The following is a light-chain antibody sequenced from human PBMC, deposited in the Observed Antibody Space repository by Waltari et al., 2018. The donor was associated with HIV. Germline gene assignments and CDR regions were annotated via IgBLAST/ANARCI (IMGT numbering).Light chain of an antibody. V-gene: IGLV3-1*01. J-gene: IGLJ2*01. CDR3: QAWDSHNVI. CDR1: KLGDKY. Sequence: SYELTQPPSVSVSPGQTAIITCSGDKLGDKYASWYQPRQVQSPVLVIYEDVKRPSGIPERFSGSNSGNTATLTISGTQAMDESDYYCQAWDSHNVIFGGGTKLTVL. CDR2: EDV.